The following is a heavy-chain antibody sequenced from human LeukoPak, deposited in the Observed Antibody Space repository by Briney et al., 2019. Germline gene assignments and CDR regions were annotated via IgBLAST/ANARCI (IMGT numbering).Heavy chain of an antibody. Sequence: PSETLSLTCAVYGGSFSGYYWSWIRQPPGKGLEWIGEINHSGSTNYNPSLKSQVTISVDTSKNQFSLKLSSVTAADTAVYYCARGRARYGDYRYWGQGTLVTVSS. V-gene: IGHV4-34*01. CDR3: ARGRARYGDYRY. J-gene: IGHJ4*02. D-gene: IGHD4-17*01. CDR2: INHSGST. CDR1: GGSFSGYY.